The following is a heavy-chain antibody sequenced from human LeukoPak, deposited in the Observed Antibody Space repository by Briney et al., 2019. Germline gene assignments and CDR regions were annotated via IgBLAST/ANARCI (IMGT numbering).Heavy chain of an antibody. CDR2: IKSKTDGGTT. Sequence: GGSLRLSCAASGFTFSNAWMSWVRQAPGKGLEWVGRIKSKTDGGTTDYAAPVKGRFTISRDDSKNTLYLQMNSLKTEDTAVYYCTTGSSGYYPNYFDYWSQGTLVTVSS. CDR3: TTGSSGYYPNYFDY. V-gene: IGHV3-15*01. CDR1: GFTFSNAW. D-gene: IGHD3-22*01. J-gene: IGHJ4*02.